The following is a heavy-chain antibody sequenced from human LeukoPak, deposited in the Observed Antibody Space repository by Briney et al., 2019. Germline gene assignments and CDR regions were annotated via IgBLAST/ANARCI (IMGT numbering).Heavy chain of an antibody. CDR3: ARARGKYDFNWFDP. Sequence: SETLSLTCTVSGGSISSYYWSWIRQPPGKGLEWIGYIYYSGSTNYNPSLNSRVTISVDTSKNQFSLKLSSVTAADTAVYYCARARGKYDFNWFDPWGQGTLVTVSS. CDR1: GGSISSYY. J-gene: IGHJ5*02. V-gene: IGHV4-59*01. CDR2: IYYSGST. D-gene: IGHD3-3*01.